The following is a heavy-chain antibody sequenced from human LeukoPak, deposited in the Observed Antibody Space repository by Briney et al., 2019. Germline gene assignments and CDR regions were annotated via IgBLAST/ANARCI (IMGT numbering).Heavy chain of an antibody. J-gene: IGHJ3*01. CDR1: GYSFTSYW. CDR2: IYPVDSNT. CDR3: GRQAGSYSHDAFDF. D-gene: IGHD1-26*01. Sequence: GESLKISCKGSGYSFTSYWIGWVRQMPGKGLEWMGIIYPVDSNTRYSPSFQGQFTISADKSISTAYLQWSSLKASDTTMYYCGRQAGSYSHDAFDFWAQGTMVTVSS. V-gene: IGHV5-51*01.